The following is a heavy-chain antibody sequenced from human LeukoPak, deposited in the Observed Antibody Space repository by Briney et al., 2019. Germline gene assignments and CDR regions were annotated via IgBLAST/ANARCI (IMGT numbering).Heavy chain of an antibody. CDR1: GGSISSYY. D-gene: IGHD5-18*01. CDR3: ARGLDGELWLPSYFDY. Sequence: SETLSLTCTVSGGSISSYYWSWIRQPPGKGLEWIGYIYYSGSTKYNPSLKSPVTISLDTSKNQFSLKLSSVTAADTAVYYCARGLDGELWLPSYFDYWGQGTPVTVSS. J-gene: IGHJ4*02. V-gene: IGHV4-59*01. CDR2: IYYSGST.